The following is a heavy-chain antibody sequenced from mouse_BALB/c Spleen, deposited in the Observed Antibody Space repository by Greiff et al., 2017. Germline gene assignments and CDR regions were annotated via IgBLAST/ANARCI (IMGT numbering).Heavy chain of an antibody. Sequence: VHVKQSGAELVKPGASVKLSCTASGFNIKDTYMHWVKQRPEQGLEWIGRIDPANGNTKYDPKFQGKATITADTSSNTAYLQLSSLTSEDTAVYYCARQGGYDGWFAYWGQGTLVTVSA. CDR1: GFNIKDTY. D-gene: IGHD2-2*01. J-gene: IGHJ3*01. CDR2: IDPANGNT. V-gene: IGHV14-3*02. CDR3: ARQGGYDGWFAY.